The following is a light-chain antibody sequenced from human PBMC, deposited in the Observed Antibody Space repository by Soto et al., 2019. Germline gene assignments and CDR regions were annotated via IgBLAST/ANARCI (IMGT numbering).Light chain of an antibody. CDR2: KAS. V-gene: IGKV1-5*03. J-gene: IGKJ2*01. CDR1: QSISTY. CDR3: QHSYDYSPYT. Sequence: DIQMTQFPSTLSASIGDRVTITCRASQSISTYLAWYQQKPGKAPKLLIYKASSLETGVPSRFSGSGSGTEFTLTISSLRPDDFATYYCQHSYDYSPYTFGQGTRLEIK.